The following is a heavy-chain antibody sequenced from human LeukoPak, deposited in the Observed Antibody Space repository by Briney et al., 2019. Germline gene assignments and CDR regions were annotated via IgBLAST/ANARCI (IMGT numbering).Heavy chain of an antibody. V-gene: IGHV4-38-2*01. D-gene: IGHD3-22*01. Sequence: SETLSLTCAVSDYSIRNGYYWGWIRQPPGKGLEWIGNIDYTGNNYYNPSLKSRVTISVDTSKNQFSLKLSSVTAADTAVYYCARAFADSNWFDYWGQGTLVTVSS. CDR2: IDYTGNN. CDR1: DYSIRNGYY. J-gene: IGHJ4*02. CDR3: ARAFADSNWFDY.